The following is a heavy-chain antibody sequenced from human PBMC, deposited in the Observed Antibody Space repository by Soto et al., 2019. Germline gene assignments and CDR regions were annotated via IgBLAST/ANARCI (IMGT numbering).Heavy chain of an antibody. D-gene: IGHD5-18*01. CDR1: GFSFNNYG. J-gene: IGHJ4*02. V-gene: IGHV3-33*06. CDR3: TKEMHEIWLRSFFDQ. Sequence: QVQLVESGGGVVHPGRSLRLSCTASGFSFNNYGMHWVRQAPGKGLEWVAAIWYDGSNENYSDSVKGRFTISRDNSKNMLYLQMNSLRAEDTAVYYCTKEMHEIWLRSFFDQWGQGTLVAVSS. CDR2: IWYDGSNE.